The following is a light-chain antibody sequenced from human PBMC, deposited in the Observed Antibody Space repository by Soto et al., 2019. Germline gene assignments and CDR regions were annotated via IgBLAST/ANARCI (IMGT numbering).Light chain of an antibody. V-gene: IGLV2-23*02. CDR2: NVT. CDR1: GNAVSYQL. J-gene: IGLJ1*01. CDR3: PSVARVPNAV. Sequence: QSVLAQPASVSGSPGQSITISCSGNAVSYQLVSWYQQQPGKAPKLILYNVTRRPSGVSNRFSGFKSGTTATLKITGLQAEDEADHHSPSVARVPNAVLGTGRKGTV.